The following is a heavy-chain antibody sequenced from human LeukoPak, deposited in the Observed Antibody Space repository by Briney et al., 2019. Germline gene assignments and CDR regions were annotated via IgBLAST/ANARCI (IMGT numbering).Heavy chain of an antibody. CDR2: ISGSGGST. CDR3: ARGGSIAARLPTYY. D-gene: IGHD6-6*01. CDR1: GFTFSSYA. Sequence: GGSLRLSCAASGFTFSSYAMSWVRQAPGKGLEWVSAISGSGGSTYYADSVKGRFTISRDNSKNTLYLQMNSLRAEDTAVYYCARGGSIAARLPTYYWGQGTLVTVSS. J-gene: IGHJ4*02. V-gene: IGHV3-23*01.